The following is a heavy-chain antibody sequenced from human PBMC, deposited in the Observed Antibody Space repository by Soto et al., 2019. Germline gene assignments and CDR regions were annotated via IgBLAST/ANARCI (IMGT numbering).Heavy chain of an antibody. CDR2: INPSGGST. CDR3: ARFRHYYDILTGYSADGMDV. D-gene: IGHD3-9*01. V-gene: IGHV1-46*01. J-gene: IGHJ6*02. CDR1: GYTFTSYY. Sequence: ASVKVSCKASGYTFTSYYMHWVRQAPGQGLEWMGIINPSGGSTSYAQKFQGRVTMTRDTSTSTVYMELSSLRSEDTAVYYCARFRHYYDILTGYSADGMDVWGQGTTVPVS.